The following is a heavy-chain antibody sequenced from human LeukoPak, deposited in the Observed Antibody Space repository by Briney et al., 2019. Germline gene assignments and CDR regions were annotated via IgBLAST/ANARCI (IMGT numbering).Heavy chain of an antibody. V-gene: IGHV4-59*01. CDR1: GCSISSYY. J-gene: IGHJ4*02. D-gene: IGHD5-24*01. CDR3: ASSRDGYNSLDY. Sequence: SETLSLTCTVSGCSISSYYWSWIRQPPGKGLEWIRYIYYSGSTNYNPSLKSRVTISVDTSKNQFSLKLSSVTAADTAVYYCASSRDGYNSLDYWGQGTLVTVSS. CDR2: IYYSGST.